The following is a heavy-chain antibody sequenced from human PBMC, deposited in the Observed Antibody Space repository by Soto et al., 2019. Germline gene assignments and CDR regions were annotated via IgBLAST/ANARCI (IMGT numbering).Heavy chain of an antibody. CDR3: ARGLGREDHDNRGYFHLDS. CDR1: GFTVSSSY. CDR2: LYPDGRA. Sequence: GGSLRLSCAASGFTVSSSYLTWVRQAPGRGLKWVSVLYPDGRAYYADSVKGRFTLSTDNSKNSVYLQMNTLRDEDTAVYYCARGLGREDHDNRGYFHLDSWGQGTLVTVSS. D-gene: IGHD3-22*01. J-gene: IGHJ4*02. V-gene: IGHV3-53*05.